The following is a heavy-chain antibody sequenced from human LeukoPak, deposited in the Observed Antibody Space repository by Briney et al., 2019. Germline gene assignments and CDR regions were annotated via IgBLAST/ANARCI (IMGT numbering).Heavy chain of an antibody. CDR3: TRDRWGGDYTSRGMDV. Sequence: GGSLRLSCAASGFAFSSYAMNWVRQAPGKGLQWVSAISGSAATTFYADSVKGRFTISRDNSKNTLYLQMNDLKTEDTAVYYCTRDRWGGDYTSRGMDVWGKGTTVTISS. CDR1: GFAFSSYA. CDR2: ISGSAATT. V-gene: IGHV3-23*01. J-gene: IGHJ6*04. D-gene: IGHD4-17*01.